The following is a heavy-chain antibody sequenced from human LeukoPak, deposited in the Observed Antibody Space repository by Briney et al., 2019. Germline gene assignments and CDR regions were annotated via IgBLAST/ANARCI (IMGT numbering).Heavy chain of an antibody. Sequence: GGSLRLSCAASGFTFSTYSMNWVRQAPGKGLEWVSSITSSSTSMYYADSVKGRFTISRDNAKNSLYLQMLSLRAEDTAVYYCARGDIVVVPAASYWFDPWGQGTLVTVSS. CDR2: ITSSSTSM. V-gene: IGHV3-21*01. CDR1: GFTFSTYS. CDR3: ARGDIVVVPAASYWFDP. J-gene: IGHJ5*02. D-gene: IGHD2-2*01.